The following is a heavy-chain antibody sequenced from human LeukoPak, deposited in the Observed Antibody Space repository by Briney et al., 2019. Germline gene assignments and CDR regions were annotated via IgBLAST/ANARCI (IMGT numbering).Heavy chain of an antibody. CDR2: INHSGST. J-gene: IGHJ6*03. CDR1: GGSFSGYY. Sequence: SETLSLTCAVYGGSFSGYYWSWIRQPPGKGLEWIGEINHSGSTNYNPSLKSRVTISVDTTKNPFSLKLSSVTAADTAVYYCARQDYGSGSYFNYYYYMDVWGKGTTVTISS. D-gene: IGHD3-10*01. V-gene: IGHV4-34*01. CDR3: ARQDYGSGSYFNYYYYMDV.